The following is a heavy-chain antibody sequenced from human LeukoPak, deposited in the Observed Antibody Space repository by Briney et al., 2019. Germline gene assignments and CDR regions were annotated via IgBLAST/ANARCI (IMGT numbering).Heavy chain of an antibody. D-gene: IGHD3-22*01. CDR1: GFTFDDYA. V-gene: IGHV3-9*01. Sequence: PGRSLRLSCAASGFTFDDYAMHWVRQAPGKGLAWASGIGWNSGSIGYADSVKGRFTISRDNAKNSLYLQMNSLRAEDTALYYCAKDISYYYDSSGSFDYWGQGTLVTVSS. CDR2: IGWNSGSI. CDR3: AKDISYYYDSSGSFDY. J-gene: IGHJ4*02.